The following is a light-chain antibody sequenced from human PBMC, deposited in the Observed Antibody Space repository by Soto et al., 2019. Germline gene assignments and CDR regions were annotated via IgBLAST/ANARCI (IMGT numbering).Light chain of an antibody. CDR2: KAS. CDR1: QTISSW. CDR3: QQYNTYST. V-gene: IGKV1-5*03. Sequence: DIPITQSPSTLSGSVGDRVTITCRASQTISSWLAWYQQKPGKAPKLLIYKASTLKSGVPARFSGSGSGTEFTLTISSLQPDDFATYYCQQYNTYSTFGQGTRLEIK. J-gene: IGKJ5*01.